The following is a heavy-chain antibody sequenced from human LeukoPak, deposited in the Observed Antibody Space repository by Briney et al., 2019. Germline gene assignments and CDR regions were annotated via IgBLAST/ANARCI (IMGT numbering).Heavy chain of an antibody. CDR3: ARGEVWYGELEYAYYLDS. V-gene: IGHV4-34*01. Sequence: PSQTLSLTCAVSGGSFSDDYWTWIRQPPGKGLDWIGDINHSGNTNYNPSLKSRVTISLHTSNIRCSVQLSSVTAADTAVYCCARGEVWYGELEYAYYLDSWRQGTLVSVSS. D-gene: IGHD3-10*01. CDR2: INHSGNT. CDR1: GGSFSDDY. J-gene: IGHJ4*02.